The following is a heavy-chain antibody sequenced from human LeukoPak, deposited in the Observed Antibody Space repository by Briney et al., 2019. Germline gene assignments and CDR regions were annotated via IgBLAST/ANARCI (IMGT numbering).Heavy chain of an antibody. D-gene: IGHD6-6*01. CDR3: ARTGKYSSPADAFDI. CDR1: GGSISSYY. V-gene: IGHV4-59*01. J-gene: IGHJ3*02. CDR2: IYYSGST. Sequence: SETLSLTCTVSGGSISSYYWSWIRQPPGKGLEWIGYIYYSGSTNYNPSLKSRVTISVDTSKNQFSLKLSSVTAADTAVYYCARTGKYSSPADAFDIWGQGTMVTVSS.